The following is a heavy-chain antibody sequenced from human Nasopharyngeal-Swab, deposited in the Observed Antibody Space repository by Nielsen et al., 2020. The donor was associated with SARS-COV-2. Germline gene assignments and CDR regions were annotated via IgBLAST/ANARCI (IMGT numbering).Heavy chain of an antibody. CDR3: ARDVTIMVRGVIMYYYGMDV. J-gene: IGHJ6*02. CDR1: GGTFSSYA. CDR2: IIPIFGTA. Sequence: SVKVSCKASGGTFSSYAISWVRQAPGQGLEWMGGIIPIFGTANYAQKFQGRVTITADESTSTAYMELSSLRSEDTAVYYCARDVTIMVRGVIMYYYGMDVWGQGTTVTVSS. V-gene: IGHV1-69*13. D-gene: IGHD3-10*01.